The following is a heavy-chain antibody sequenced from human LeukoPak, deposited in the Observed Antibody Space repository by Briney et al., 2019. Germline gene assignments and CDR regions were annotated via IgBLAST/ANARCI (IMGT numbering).Heavy chain of an antibody. Sequence: GGSLRLSCAASGFTFSSYAMSWVRRAPGKGLEWVSAISGSGGSTYYADSVKGRFTISRDNSKDTLYLQMNSLRAEDTAVYYCAKDLSSSSIDPWGQGTLVTVSS. CDR3: AKDLSSSSIDP. J-gene: IGHJ5*02. CDR2: ISGSGGST. D-gene: IGHD6-6*01. CDR1: GFTFSSYA. V-gene: IGHV3-23*01.